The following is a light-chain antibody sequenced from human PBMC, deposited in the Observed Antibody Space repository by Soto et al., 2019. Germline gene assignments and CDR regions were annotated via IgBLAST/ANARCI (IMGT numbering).Light chain of an antibody. CDR3: QSYDATNQV. Sequence: NFMLTQPHSVSESPGKTVIISCTRSSGSIASNYVQWYQQRPGSSPTTVIYEDNQRPSGVPDRLSGSIDSSSNSASLTISGLETEDEADYFWQSYDATNQVFGGGTKLTVL. CDR2: EDN. V-gene: IGLV6-57*01. J-gene: IGLJ3*02. CDR1: SGSIASNY.